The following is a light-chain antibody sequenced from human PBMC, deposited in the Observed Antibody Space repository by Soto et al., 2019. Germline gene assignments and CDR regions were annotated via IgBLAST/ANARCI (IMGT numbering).Light chain of an antibody. V-gene: IGKV3-11*01. Sequence: ESVLTQSPATLSLSPGERATLSCRASQSISSYLAWYQQKPGQAPRLLIYEASNRATGIPARFSGSGSGTDFTLTISSLEPEDFAVYYCQQRTSWPLFGGGTKVDIK. J-gene: IGKJ4*01. CDR2: EAS. CDR3: QQRTSWPL. CDR1: QSISSY.